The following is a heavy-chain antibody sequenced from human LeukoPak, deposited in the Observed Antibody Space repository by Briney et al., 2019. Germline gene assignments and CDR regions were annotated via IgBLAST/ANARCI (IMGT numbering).Heavy chain of an antibody. Sequence: SETLSLTCTVSGGSISSSSYYWGWIRQPPGKGLEWIGSIYYSGSTYYNPSLKSRVTISVDTSKNQFSLKLSSVTAADTAVYYCARDGYYDSSVTTDYWGQGTLVTVSS. CDR3: ARDGYYDSSVTTDY. CDR1: GGSISSSSYY. D-gene: IGHD3-22*01. CDR2: IYYSGST. J-gene: IGHJ4*02. V-gene: IGHV4-39*07.